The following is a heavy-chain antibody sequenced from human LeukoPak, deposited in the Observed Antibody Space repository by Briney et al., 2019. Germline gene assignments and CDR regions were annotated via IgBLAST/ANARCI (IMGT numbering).Heavy chain of an antibody. CDR2: IYYSGST. Sequence: SETLSFTCTVSGGSISSSSYYWGWIRQPPGKGLEWIGSIYYSGSTYYNPSLKSRVTISVDTSKNQFSLKLSSVTAADRAVYYCARHGGYAYAFDIWGQGTTVTVSS. CDR3: ARHGGYAYAFDI. V-gene: IGHV4-39*01. D-gene: IGHD1-26*01. CDR1: GGSISSSSYY. J-gene: IGHJ3*02.